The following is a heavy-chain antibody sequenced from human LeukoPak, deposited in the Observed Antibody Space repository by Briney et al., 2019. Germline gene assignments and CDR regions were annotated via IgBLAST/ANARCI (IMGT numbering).Heavy chain of an antibody. CDR1: GFTFSSYG. CDR3: AIVAGVAR. D-gene: IGHD3-3*01. CDR2: ISYDGSNK. Sequence: GGSLRLSCAASGFTFSSYGMHWVRQAPGKGLEWVAVISYDGSNKYYADSVKGRFTISRDSSKNTLYLQMNSLRAEDTAVYYCAIVAGVARWGQGTLVTVSS. J-gene: IGHJ4*02. V-gene: IGHV3-30*03.